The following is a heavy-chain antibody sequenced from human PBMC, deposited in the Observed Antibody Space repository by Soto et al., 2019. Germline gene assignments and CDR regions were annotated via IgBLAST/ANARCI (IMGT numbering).Heavy chain of an antibody. D-gene: IGHD6-13*01. Sequence: SETLSLTCTVSGGSISSSSYYWGWIRQPPGKGLEWIGSIYYSGSTYYNPSLKSRVTISVDTSKNQFSLKLNSVTAADTAVYYCASRHSSPYVDYWGQGTLVTVS. V-gene: IGHV4-39*07. CDR3: ASRHSSPYVDY. J-gene: IGHJ4*02. CDR2: IYYSGST. CDR1: GGSISSSSYY.